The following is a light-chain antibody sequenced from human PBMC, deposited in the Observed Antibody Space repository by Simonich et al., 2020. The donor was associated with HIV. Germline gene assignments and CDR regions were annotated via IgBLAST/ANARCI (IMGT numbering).Light chain of an antibody. CDR3: QQRSHWPT. Sequence: AIQMTQSPSSLSASVGDRVTITCRASQGIRNDLGWYQQKPGKAPKLLIYQASSLESGVPSRFSGSGSGTEFTLTISSLQPDDFATYYCQQRSHWPTFGQGTKVEIK. CDR1: QGIRND. V-gene: IGKV1-6*01. J-gene: IGKJ1*01. CDR2: QAS.